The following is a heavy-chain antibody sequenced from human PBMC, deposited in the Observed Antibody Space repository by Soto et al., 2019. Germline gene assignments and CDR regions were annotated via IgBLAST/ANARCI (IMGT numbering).Heavy chain of an antibody. CDR2: INPNSGGT. D-gene: IGHD2-15*01. CDR1: GYTFTGNY. J-gene: IGHJ4*02. CDR3: ATVYCSGGSCYDALDC. V-gene: IGHV1-2*04. Sequence: ASVKVSCKASGYTFTGNYMHWVRQAPGQGLEWMGWINPNSGGTNYAQKFQGWVTMTRDTSISTAYMELSRLRSDDTAVYYCATVYCSGGSCYDALDCWGQGTLVTVSS.